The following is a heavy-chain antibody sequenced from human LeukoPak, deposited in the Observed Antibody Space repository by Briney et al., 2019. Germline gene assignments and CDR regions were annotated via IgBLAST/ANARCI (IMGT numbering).Heavy chain of an antibody. CDR2: ISSSGNTI. V-gene: IGHV3-48*03. Sequence: GGSLRLSCAASGFTLSSYEMNWVRQAPGRGLEWVSYISSSGNTIYYADSVKGRFTISRDNAKNSLYLQMNSLRAEDTAVYYCAELGITMIGGVWGKGTTVTISS. CDR3: AELGITMIGGV. D-gene: IGHD3-10*02. CDR1: GFTLSSYE. J-gene: IGHJ6*04.